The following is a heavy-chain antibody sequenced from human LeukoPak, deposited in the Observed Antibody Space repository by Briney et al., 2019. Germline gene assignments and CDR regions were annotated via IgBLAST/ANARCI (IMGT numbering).Heavy chain of an antibody. V-gene: IGHV3-11*01. CDR3: AREDYGGTNFDY. Sequence: GGSLRLSCTGSGFTLSDYYINWVRQAPGKGLEWVSQISKTGSTKYYSDSVQGRFTISWDNVKNSVSLQMKSLSAEDAAVYYCAREDYGGTNFDYWGQGALVAVSS. CDR1: GFTLSDYY. CDR2: ISKTGSTK. D-gene: IGHD4-23*01. J-gene: IGHJ4*02.